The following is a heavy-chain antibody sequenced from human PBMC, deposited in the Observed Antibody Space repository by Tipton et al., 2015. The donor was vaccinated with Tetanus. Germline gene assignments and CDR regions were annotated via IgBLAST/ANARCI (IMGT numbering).Heavy chain of an antibody. V-gene: IGHV1-2*02. CDR2: INPNRGGT. Sequence: SGAEVKKPGASVKVSCKASGYTFTGYYMHWVRRAPGQGLEWMGWINPNRGGTFYAQKFHGSVTMTSDTSSSTAYMELSRLRSDDTAVYYCARELGGAGFPDYWGQGTLVTVSS. CDR3: ARELGGAGFPDY. J-gene: IGHJ4*02. CDR1: GYTFTGYY. D-gene: IGHD3-10*01.